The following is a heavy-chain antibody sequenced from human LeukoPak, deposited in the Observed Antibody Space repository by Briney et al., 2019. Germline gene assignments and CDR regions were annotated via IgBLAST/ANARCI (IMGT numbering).Heavy chain of an antibody. J-gene: IGHJ5*02. CDR2: ISSNGGST. Sequence: PGGSLRLSCAASGFTFSSYAMHWVRQAPGKGLEYVSAISSNGGSTYYANSVKGRFTISRDNSKNTLYLQMGSLRAEDMAVYYCARVGNRYCSSTSCYSETWGQGTLVTVSS. CDR1: GFTFSSYA. V-gene: IGHV3-64*01. CDR3: ARVGNRYCSSTSCYSET. D-gene: IGHD2-2*01.